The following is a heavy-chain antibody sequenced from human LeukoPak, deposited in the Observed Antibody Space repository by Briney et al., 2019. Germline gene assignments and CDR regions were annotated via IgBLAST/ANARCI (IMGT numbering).Heavy chain of an antibody. CDR1: GFTFSSYG. Sequence: GGSLRLSCAASGFTFSSYGMHWVRQAPGKGLEWVAVIWYDGSNKYYADSVKGRFTISRDNSKNTLYLQMNSLSAEDTAVYYCARDNPLSPYYYGMDVWGQGTTVTVSS. CDR2: IWYDGSNK. V-gene: IGHV3-33*01. D-gene: IGHD1-14*01. J-gene: IGHJ6*02. CDR3: ARDNPLSPYYYGMDV.